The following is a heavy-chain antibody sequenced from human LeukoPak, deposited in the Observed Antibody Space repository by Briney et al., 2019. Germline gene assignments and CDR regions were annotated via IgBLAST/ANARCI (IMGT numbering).Heavy chain of an antibody. CDR2: IRYDGSNK. J-gene: IGHJ3*02. CDR3: AKGYCSSTSCYLGFAFDI. V-gene: IGHV3-30*02. CDR1: GFTFSSYG. D-gene: IGHD2-2*01. Sequence: PGGSLRLPCAASGFTFSSYGMHWVRQAPGKGLEWVAFIRYDGSNKYYADSVKGRFTISRDNSKNTLYLQMNSLRAEDTAVYYCAKGYCSSTSCYLGFAFDIWGQGTMVTVSS.